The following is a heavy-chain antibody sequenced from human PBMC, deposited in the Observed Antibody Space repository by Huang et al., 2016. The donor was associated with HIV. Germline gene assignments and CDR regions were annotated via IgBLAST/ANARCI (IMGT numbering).Heavy chain of an antibody. V-gene: IGHV3-53*02. D-gene: IGHD3-16*01. J-gene: IGHJ6*03. CDR3: AKIGGSDYYYYYYMDV. CDR2: VYSDGNT. Sequence: EVQLVETGGGLIQPGGSLKLSCAASGFTASANYRSWVRQAPGEGLEWVSIVYSDGNTFYADSVKGRFIISRDKSKNTMYLQMTSLRAEDTAVYYCAKIGGSDYYYYYYMDVWGKGATVTVSS. CDR1: GFTASANY.